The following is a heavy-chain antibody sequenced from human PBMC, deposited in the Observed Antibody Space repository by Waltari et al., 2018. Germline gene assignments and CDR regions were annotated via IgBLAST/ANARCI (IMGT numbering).Heavy chain of an antibody. V-gene: IGHV3-9*01. Sequence: EVQLVESGGGLVQPGRYLRRSCAASGFPFDDYARHWVRQAPGKGLEWVSGISWNSGSIGYADSVKGRFTISRDNAKNSLYLQMNSLRAEDTALYYCAKDTVAGTRGPFDYWGQGTLVTVSS. CDR2: ISWNSGSI. J-gene: IGHJ4*02. D-gene: IGHD6-19*01. CDR1: GFPFDDYA. CDR3: AKDTVAGTRGPFDY.